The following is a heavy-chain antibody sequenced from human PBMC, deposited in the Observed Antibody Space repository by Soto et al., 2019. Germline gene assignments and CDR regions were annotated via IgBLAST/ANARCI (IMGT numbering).Heavy chain of an antibody. V-gene: IGHV3-23*01. D-gene: IGHD3-22*01. Sequence: GGSLRLSCAASGFTFSSYAMSWVRQAPGKGLEWVSAISGSGGSTYYADSVKGRFTISRDNSKNTLYLQMNSLRAEDTAVYYCAKGMRSGYYYAGIDYWGQGTLVTVSS. CDR2: ISGSGGST. CDR3: AKGMRSGYYYAGIDY. CDR1: GFTFSSYA. J-gene: IGHJ4*02.